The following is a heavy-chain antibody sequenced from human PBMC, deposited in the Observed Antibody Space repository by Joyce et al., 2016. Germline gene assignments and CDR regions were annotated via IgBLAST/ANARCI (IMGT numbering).Heavy chain of an antibody. Sequence: EVQLVQSGAEVKKPGESLKISCKGSGFSFNSHWIAWVPQMPGKGLEWIGIGYPGDPETRYSPSFQGEVTISADKSITTAYLQCSSLKASDTAMYYCARQGIPYYHYGMDVWGQGTTVIVSS. CDR3: ARQGIPYYHYGMDV. D-gene: IGHD2-21*01. J-gene: IGHJ6*02. CDR1: GFSFNSHW. CDR2: GYPGDPET. V-gene: IGHV5-51*01.